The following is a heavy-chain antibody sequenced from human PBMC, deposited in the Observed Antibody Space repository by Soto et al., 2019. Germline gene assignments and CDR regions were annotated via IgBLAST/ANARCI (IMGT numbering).Heavy chain of an antibody. CDR3: ATYDYVWGSYRYGAFGI. Sequence: ASVKVSCKASGYTFTSYGISWVRQAPGQGLEWMGWISAYNGNTNYAQKLQGRVTMTTDTSTSTAYMELRSLRSDDTAVYYCATYDYVWGSYRYGAFGIWGQGKMVTVSS. J-gene: IGHJ3*02. CDR2: ISAYNGNT. CDR1: GYTFTSYG. D-gene: IGHD3-16*02. V-gene: IGHV1-18*01.